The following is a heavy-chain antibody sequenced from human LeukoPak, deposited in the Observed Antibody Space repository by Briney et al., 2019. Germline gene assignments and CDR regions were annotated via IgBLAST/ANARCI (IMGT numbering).Heavy chain of an antibody. CDR1: GFTFSSYE. V-gene: IGHV3-7*03. CDR3: AREGFYDILTASLDY. Sequence: GGSLRLSCAASGFTFSSYEMNWVRQAPGKGLEWVANINQDGSEKYYVDSVKGRFTISRDNAKNSLYLQMNSLRAEDTAVFYCAREGFYDILTASLDYWGQGTLVTVSS. J-gene: IGHJ4*02. D-gene: IGHD3-9*01. CDR2: INQDGSEK.